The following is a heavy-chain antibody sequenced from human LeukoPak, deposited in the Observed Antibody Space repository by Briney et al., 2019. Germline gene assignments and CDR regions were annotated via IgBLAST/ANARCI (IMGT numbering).Heavy chain of an antibody. CDR3: ANFRATPSDY. CDR2: IRYDGSNK. J-gene: IGHJ4*02. D-gene: IGHD4-23*01. Sequence: GRSLRLSCAASGFTFSSYGMHWVRQAPGKGLEWVAFIRYDGSNKYYADSVKGRFTISRDNSKNTLYLQMNSLRAEDTAVYYCANFRATPSDYWGQGTLVTVSS. V-gene: IGHV3-30*02. CDR1: GFTFSSYG.